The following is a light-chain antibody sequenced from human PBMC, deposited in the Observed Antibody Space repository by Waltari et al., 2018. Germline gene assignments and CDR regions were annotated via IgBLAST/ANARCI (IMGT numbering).Light chain of an antibody. V-gene: IGKV3-11*01. CDR2: DAS. CDR1: QSVSSY. CDR3: QQRSNWRHT. J-gene: IGKJ2*01. Sequence: EILLTQSPATLSLSPGERATLSCRASQSVSSYLAWYQQKPGQAPRLLIYDASTRATGIPARFSGSGSGTDFTLTISSLEPEDFAVYYCQQRSNWRHTFGQGTKLEIK.